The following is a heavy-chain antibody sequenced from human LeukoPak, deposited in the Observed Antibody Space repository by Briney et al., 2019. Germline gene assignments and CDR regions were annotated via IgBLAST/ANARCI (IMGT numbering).Heavy chain of an antibody. V-gene: IGHV4-30-2*01. D-gene: IGHD3-10*01. CDR3: ARGAQWFGELFDY. Sequence: SQTLSLTCAGSGGSISSGGYSWSWIRQPPGKGLEWIGYIYHSGSTYYNPSLKSRVTISVDRSKNQFSLKLSSVTAADTAVYYCARGAQWFGELFDYWGQGTLVTVSS. CDR2: IYHSGST. CDR1: GGSISSGGYS. J-gene: IGHJ4*02.